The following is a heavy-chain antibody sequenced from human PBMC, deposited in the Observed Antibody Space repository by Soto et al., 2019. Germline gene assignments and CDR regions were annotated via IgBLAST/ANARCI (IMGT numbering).Heavy chain of an antibody. CDR1: GYTFTSYG. CDR3: VRRHVSATGIDWFDP. V-gene: IGHV1-3*01. Sequence: ASVKVSCKAPGYTFTSYGIHWVRQAPGQRLEWTGWINAANGDTKYSPKFQGRVTITRDTSASTAYMELSSLRSEDTAVYYCVRRHVSATGIDWFDPWGQGTLVTVSS. D-gene: IGHD6-13*01. J-gene: IGHJ5*02. CDR2: INAANGDT.